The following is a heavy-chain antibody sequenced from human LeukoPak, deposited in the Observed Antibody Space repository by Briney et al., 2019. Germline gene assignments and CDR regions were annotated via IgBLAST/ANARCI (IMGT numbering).Heavy chain of an antibody. V-gene: IGHV3-23*01. Sequence: GVLRLSCAASGFTFSSYGMSWVRQAPGKGLEWVSAISGSGGSTYYADSVKGRFTISRDNSKNTLYLQMNSLRAEDTAVYYVVRDSFDYWGQGTLVTVSS. CDR3: VRDSFDY. J-gene: IGHJ4*02. CDR2: ISGSGGST. D-gene: IGHD3-10*01. CDR1: GFTFSSYG.